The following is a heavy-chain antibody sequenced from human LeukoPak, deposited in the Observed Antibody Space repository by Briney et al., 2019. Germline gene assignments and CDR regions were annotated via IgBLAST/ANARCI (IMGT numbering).Heavy chain of an antibody. J-gene: IGHJ4*02. CDR2: IGSGGYTT. V-gene: IGHV3-23*01. CDR3: AEVESSWCRI. Sequence: GVSLRLSCVASGLTFGNYGMNWVRQAPGKGLEWVSSIGSGGYTTYYADSVRGRFTISRDNSKNSMYLQMSSLRAEDTAIYYCAEVESSWCRIWGQGTLVTV. CDR1: GLTFGNYG. D-gene: IGHD6-13*01.